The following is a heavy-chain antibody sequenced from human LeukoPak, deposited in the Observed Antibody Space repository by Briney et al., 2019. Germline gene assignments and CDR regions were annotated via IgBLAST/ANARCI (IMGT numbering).Heavy chain of an antibody. V-gene: IGHV4-39*07. CDR3: ARDSDFGQWLYDRGLDI. D-gene: IGHD6-19*01. CDR1: GGSISSSSYY. Sequence: PSETLSLTCTVSGGSISSSSYYWGWIRQPPGKGLEWIGSIYYSGSTYYNPSLKSRVTISVDTSKNQFSLKLSSVTAADTAVYYCARDSDFGQWLYDRGLDIWGQGTMVTVSS. CDR2: IYYSGST. J-gene: IGHJ3*02.